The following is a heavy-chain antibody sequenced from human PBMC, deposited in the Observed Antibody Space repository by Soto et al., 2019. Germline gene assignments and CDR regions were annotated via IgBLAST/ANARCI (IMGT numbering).Heavy chain of an antibody. Sequence: PSETLSLTCTVSGGSISSDYWSWVRRPPGKGLEWVGYVYYTGTTMYNPSLKSRLTISVDRSKNQVSLNLTSVTAADTAVYFCARLGGYYQALDHWSQGTLVTVSS. D-gene: IGHD3-3*01. J-gene: IGHJ4*02. V-gene: IGHV4-59*08. CDR3: ARLGGYYQALDH. CDR1: GGSISSDY. CDR2: VYYTGTT.